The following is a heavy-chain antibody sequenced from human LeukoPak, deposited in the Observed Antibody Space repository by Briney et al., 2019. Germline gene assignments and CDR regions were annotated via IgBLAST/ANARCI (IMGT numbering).Heavy chain of an antibody. J-gene: IGHJ5*02. CDR2: IRYDGSNK. Sequence: GGSLRLSCAASGFTFSSYGMHWVRQAPGKGLEWVAFIRYDGSNKYYADSVKGRFTISRDNAKNSLYLQMNGLRAEDTAAYYCARGATDTTRWFDPWGQGTLVTVSS. CDR3: ARGATDTTRWFDP. V-gene: IGHV3-30*02. D-gene: IGHD1-7*01. CDR1: GFTFSSYG.